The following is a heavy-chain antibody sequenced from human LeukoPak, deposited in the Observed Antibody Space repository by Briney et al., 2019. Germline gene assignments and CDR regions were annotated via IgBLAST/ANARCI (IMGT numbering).Heavy chain of an antibody. Sequence: SVKDSRMASRGTLRRYAISWVGPAPGQGGEWMGRIIPILDIANYAQNFQGRVTITAEKSTSTAYMELSSLRSEDTAVYYCARPVTMDTEDAFDIWGQGTMVTVSS. CDR1: RGTLRRYA. D-gene: IGHD3-10*01. V-gene: IGHV1-69*04. CDR2: IIPILDIA. J-gene: IGHJ3*02. CDR3: ARPVTMDTEDAFDI.